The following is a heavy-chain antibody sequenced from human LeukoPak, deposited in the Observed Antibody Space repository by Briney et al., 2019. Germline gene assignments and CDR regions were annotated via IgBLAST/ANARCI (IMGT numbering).Heavy chain of an antibody. CDR3: ARDLSLDY. Sequence: SQTLSLTCTASGGSISSGSYYWSWIRQPAGKGLEWIGRIYTSGSTNYNPALKSRVTISADTSKNQFSLKLSSVTAADTAVYYCARDLSLDYWGQGTLVTVSS. CDR2: IYTSGST. J-gene: IGHJ4*02. D-gene: IGHD2/OR15-2a*01. CDR1: GGSISSGSYY. V-gene: IGHV4-61*02.